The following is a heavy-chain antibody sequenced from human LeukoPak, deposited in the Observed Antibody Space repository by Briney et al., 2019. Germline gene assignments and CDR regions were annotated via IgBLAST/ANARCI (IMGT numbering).Heavy chain of an antibody. Sequence: GGSLRLSCAASGFTFSSYAMSWVRRAPGKGLEWVGRIKSKTDGGTTDYAAPVKGRFTISRDDSKNTLYLQMNSLKTEDTAVYYCTTALDYGDYYVYWGQGTLVTVSS. CDR2: IKSKTDGGTT. CDR1: GFTFSSYA. CDR3: TTALDYGDYYVY. V-gene: IGHV3-15*01. J-gene: IGHJ4*02. D-gene: IGHD4-17*01.